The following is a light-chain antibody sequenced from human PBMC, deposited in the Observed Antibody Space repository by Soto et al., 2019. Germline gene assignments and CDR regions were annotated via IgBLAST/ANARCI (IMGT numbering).Light chain of an antibody. Sequence: DIQMTQSPSTLSAYVGDIVTITCRASQSLGRWLAWYQQKPGKAPKLLIYYASSLESGVSSRFSGRGSGTEFTLTITRLQADAFSTYYCQQYVSYRTFGPGTKVEIK. CDR2: YAS. J-gene: IGKJ1*01. CDR3: QQYVSYRT. CDR1: QSLGRW. V-gene: IGKV1-5*03.